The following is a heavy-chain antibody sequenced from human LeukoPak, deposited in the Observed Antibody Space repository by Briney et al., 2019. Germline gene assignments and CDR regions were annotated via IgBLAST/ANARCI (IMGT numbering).Heavy chain of an antibody. D-gene: IGHD2-8*01. Sequence: GGSLRLSCAASGFTFSSYAMHWVRQAPGKGLEWVSSISSSSSYIYYADSVKGRFTISRDNSKNTLYLQMNSLRAEDTAVYYCAKDFVQQDYWGQGTLVTVSS. CDR1: GFTFSSYA. V-gene: IGHV3-21*04. CDR3: AKDFVQQDY. J-gene: IGHJ4*02. CDR2: ISSSSSYI.